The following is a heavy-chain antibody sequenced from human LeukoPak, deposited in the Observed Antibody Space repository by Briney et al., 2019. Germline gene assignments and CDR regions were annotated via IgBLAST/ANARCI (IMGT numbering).Heavy chain of an antibody. CDR2: IYDIGST. Sequence: SETLSLTCTVSGGSISSYYWSWIRQPPGKGLEWIGNIYDIGSTNYNPSLKSRVTISADTSKGQFSLRLSSVTAADTAVYYCAREQWGLVDHRGQGTLVIVSS. CDR1: GGSISSYY. D-gene: IGHD1-26*01. CDR3: AREQWGLVDH. V-gene: IGHV4-59*01. J-gene: IGHJ5*02.